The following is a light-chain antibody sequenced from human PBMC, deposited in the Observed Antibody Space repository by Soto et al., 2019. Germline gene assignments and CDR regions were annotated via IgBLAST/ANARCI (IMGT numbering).Light chain of an antibody. CDR2: EVN. CDR3: CAYAGSSNVV. V-gene: IGLV2-23*02. CDR1: SXDIGGYDF. Sequence: QSVLTQPASVSGSPGQSITFSCTGTSXDIGGYDFVSWYQQRPAEAPRLMIYEVNKRPSGVSNRFSGSKSGNTASLTISGLQADDEANYYCCAYAGSSNVVFGGGTKVTVL. J-gene: IGLJ2*01.